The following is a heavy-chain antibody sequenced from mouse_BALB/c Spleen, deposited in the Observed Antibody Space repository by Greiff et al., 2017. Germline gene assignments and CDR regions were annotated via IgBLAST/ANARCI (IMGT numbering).Heavy chain of an antibody. CDR3: DRDKGYYSGSSPYWYFDV. CDR2: IWAGGST. CDR1: GFSLTSYG. Sequence: VKLMESGPGLVAPSQSLSITCTVSGFSLTSYGVHWVRQPPGKGLEWLGVIWAGGSTNYNSALMSRLSISKDNSKSQVFLKMNSLQTDDTAMYYCDRDKGYYSGSSPYWYFDVWGAGTTVTVSS. V-gene: IGHV2-9*02. J-gene: IGHJ1*01. D-gene: IGHD1-1*01.